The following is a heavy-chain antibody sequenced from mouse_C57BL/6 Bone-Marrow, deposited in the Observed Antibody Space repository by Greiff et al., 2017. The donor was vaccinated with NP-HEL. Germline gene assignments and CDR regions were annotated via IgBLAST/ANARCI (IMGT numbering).Heavy chain of an antibody. Sequence: VQLQQSGAELARPGASVKLSCKASGYTFTSYGISWVKQRTGQGLEWIGEIYPRSGNTYYNEKFKGKATLTADKSSSTAYMELRSLTSEDSAVYFCARERGYDYDGYYFDYWGQGTTLTVSS. V-gene: IGHV1-81*01. J-gene: IGHJ2*01. CDR3: ARERGYDYDGYYFDY. CDR2: IYPRSGNT. CDR1: GYTFTSYG. D-gene: IGHD2-4*01.